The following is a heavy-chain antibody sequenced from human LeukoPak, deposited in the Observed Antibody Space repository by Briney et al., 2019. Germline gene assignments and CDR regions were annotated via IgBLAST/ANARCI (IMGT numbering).Heavy chain of an antibody. D-gene: IGHD3-22*01. CDR1: GFTVSSNY. J-gene: IGHJ4*02. CDR2: IYSGGST. Sequence: GGSLRLSCAASGFTVSSNYMSWVRQTPGKGLEWVSVIYSGGSTYYADSLKGRFTISRDNSKNTLYLQMNSLRAEDTAVYYCARDYSSGYKYYFDYWGQGTLVTVSS. CDR3: ARDYSSGYKYYFDY. V-gene: IGHV3-66*01.